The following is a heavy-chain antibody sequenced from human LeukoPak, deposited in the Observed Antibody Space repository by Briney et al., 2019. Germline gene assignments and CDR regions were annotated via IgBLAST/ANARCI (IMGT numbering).Heavy chain of an antibody. V-gene: IGHV3-30*18. CDR2: ISYDGSNK. J-gene: IGHJ4*02. Sequence: PGGSLRLSCVASGFTFSSYGMHWVRQAPGKGLEWVAVISYDGSNKYYVDSVKGRFTISRDNSKNSLYLQMNSLRDEDTAVYYCAKSTLIGGKYSSSWYYFDYWGQGALVTVSS. CDR1: GFTFSSYG. D-gene: IGHD6-13*01. CDR3: AKSTLIGGKYSSSWYYFDY.